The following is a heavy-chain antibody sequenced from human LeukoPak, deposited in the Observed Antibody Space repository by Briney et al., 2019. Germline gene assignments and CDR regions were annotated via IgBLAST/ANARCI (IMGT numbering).Heavy chain of an antibody. Sequence: VASVKVSCKASGYTFTSYYMHWVRQAPGQGLEWMGIINPSGGSTSYAQKFQGRVTMTRDMSTSTVYMELSSLRSEDTAVYYCAREHITIFGVVSTEDGGNWLDPWGQGTLVTVSS. CDR3: AREHITIFGVVSTEDGGNWLDP. V-gene: IGHV1-46*01. J-gene: IGHJ5*02. CDR1: GYTFTSYY. CDR2: INPSGGST. D-gene: IGHD3-3*01.